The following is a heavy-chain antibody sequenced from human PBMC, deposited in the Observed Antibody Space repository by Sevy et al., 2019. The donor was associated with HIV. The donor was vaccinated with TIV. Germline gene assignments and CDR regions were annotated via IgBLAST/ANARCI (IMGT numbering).Heavy chain of an antibody. CDR3: AREQGWELPSYGMDV. D-gene: IGHD1-26*01. V-gene: IGHV3-30-3*01. Sequence: GGSLRLSCAASGFTFSSYAMHWVRQAPGKGLEWVAVISYDGSNKYYADSVKGRFTISRDNSKNTLYLQMNSLRAEDTAVYYCAREQGWELPSYGMDVWGQGTTVTVSS. J-gene: IGHJ6*02. CDR2: ISYDGSNK. CDR1: GFTFSSYA.